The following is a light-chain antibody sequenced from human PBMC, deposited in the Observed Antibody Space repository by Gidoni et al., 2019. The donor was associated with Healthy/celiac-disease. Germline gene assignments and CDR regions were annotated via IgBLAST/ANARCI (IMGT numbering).Light chain of an antibody. CDR3: QQSYSTPPYT. J-gene: IGKJ2*01. V-gene: IGKV1-39*01. Sequence: IQMTQSPSSLSASVGDRVTITCRASQSISSYLNWYQQKPGKAPKLLIYAASSLQSGVPSRFSGSGSGTDFTLTISSLQPEEFATYYCQQSYSTPPYTFGQGTKLEIK. CDR1: QSISSY. CDR2: AAS.